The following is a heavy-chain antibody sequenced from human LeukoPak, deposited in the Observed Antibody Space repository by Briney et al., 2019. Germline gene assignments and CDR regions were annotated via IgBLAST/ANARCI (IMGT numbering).Heavy chain of an antibody. CDR1: GGTFSSYG. J-gene: IGHJ6*03. D-gene: IGHD3-10*01. CDR2: IIPIFGPA. CDR3: ATPSGGSGSYSLLYYYYYYMDV. Sequence: GASVKVSCKASGGTFSSYGISWVRQAPGQGLEWMGGIIPIFGPANNAQKFQGRVTITADESTSTAYMELSSLRSEDTAVYYCATPSGGSGSYSLLYYYYYYMDVWGKGTTVTVSS. V-gene: IGHV1-69*01.